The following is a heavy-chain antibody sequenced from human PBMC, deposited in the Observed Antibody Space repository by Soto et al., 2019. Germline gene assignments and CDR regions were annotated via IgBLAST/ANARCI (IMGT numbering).Heavy chain of an antibody. CDR1: GFRFTNHW. J-gene: IGHJ5*01. D-gene: IGHD3-10*01. CDR3: VRGVGWLDS. Sequence: EEQVVESGGGLVQSGGSLRLSCAASGFRFTNHWMSWVRQAPGRGLQWVANVNEDGSEKYYVDSVKGRFTMSRDNAKNLLYMKMDSLGVEDKGVYLCVRGVGWLDSWGQGTLVTVCS. V-gene: IGHV3-7*02. CDR2: VNEDGSEK.